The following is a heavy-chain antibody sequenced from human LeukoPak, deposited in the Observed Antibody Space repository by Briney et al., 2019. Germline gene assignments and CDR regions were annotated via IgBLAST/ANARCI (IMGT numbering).Heavy chain of an antibody. D-gene: IGHD1-7*01. CDR2: ISGSGGTT. J-gene: IGHJ3*02. CDR3: AKATGTGAFDI. Sequence: GRSLRLSCAASRFTFRSYAMSWVRQAPGKGLEWVSGISGSGGTTYYVDSVKGRFTISRDNSKSTLFLQMDSLRVDDTAVYYCAKATGTGAFDIWGQGTMVTVSS. V-gene: IGHV3-23*01. CDR1: RFTFRSYA.